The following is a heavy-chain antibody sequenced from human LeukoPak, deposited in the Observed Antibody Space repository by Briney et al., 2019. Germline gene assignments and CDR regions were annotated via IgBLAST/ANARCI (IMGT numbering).Heavy chain of an antibody. CDR3: ARVSFWEPFDY. CDR1: GGSISSGGYY. D-gene: IGHD1-26*01. Sequence: SETLSLTCTVSGGSISSGGYYWSWIRQPAGKGLEWIGRIFTSGSTNYNPSLKSRVTISVDRSKNRFSLKLSSVTAADTAVYYCARVSFWEPFDYWGQGTLVTVSS. V-gene: IGHV4-61*02. CDR2: IFTSGST. J-gene: IGHJ4*02.